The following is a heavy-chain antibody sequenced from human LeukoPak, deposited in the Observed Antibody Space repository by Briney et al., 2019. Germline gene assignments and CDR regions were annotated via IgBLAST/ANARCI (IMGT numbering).Heavy chain of an antibody. V-gene: IGHV4-59*01. CDR2: IYYSGST. J-gene: IGHJ4*02. CDR3: ARAPSARSSSPYYFAY. CDR1: GGSITGYY. D-gene: IGHD6-6*01. Sequence: PSETLSLTCTVSGGSITGYYWSWIRQPPGKGLEYIGSIYYSGSTDYSPSLKSRVTISVYTSKNQFSLQLRSVTAADTAAYFCARAPSARSSSPYYFAYWGQGTLVTVSS.